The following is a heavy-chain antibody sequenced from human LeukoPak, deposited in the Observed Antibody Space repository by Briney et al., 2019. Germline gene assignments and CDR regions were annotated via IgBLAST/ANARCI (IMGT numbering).Heavy chain of an antibody. CDR3: ARGGERGYYYGKGFWFDP. CDR1: GGSISSYY. V-gene: IGHV4-59*01. D-gene: IGHD3-10*01. J-gene: IGHJ5*02. Sequence: SETLSLTCTVSGGSISSYYWSWIRQPPGKGLEWIGYIYYSGSTNYNPSLRSRVTISVDTSKNQFSLKLSSVTAADTAVYYCARGGERGYYYGKGFWFDPWGQGTLVTVSS. CDR2: IYYSGST.